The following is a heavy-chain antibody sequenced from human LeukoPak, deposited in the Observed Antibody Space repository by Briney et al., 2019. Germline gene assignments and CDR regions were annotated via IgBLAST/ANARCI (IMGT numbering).Heavy chain of an antibody. D-gene: IGHD3-22*01. Sequence: SVKVSCKASGGTFSSYAISWVRQAPGQGLEWMGGIIPIFGTANYAQKFQGRVTITADESTSTAYMELSSLRSEDTAVYYCARGQRGKSKITMIVVVTTPLYYFDYWGQGTLVTVSS. V-gene: IGHV1-69*13. J-gene: IGHJ4*02. CDR2: IIPIFGTA. CDR1: GGTFSSYA. CDR3: ARGQRGKSKITMIVVVTTPLYYFDY.